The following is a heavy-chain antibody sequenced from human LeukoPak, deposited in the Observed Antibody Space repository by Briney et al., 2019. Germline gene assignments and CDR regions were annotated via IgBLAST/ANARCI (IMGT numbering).Heavy chain of an antibody. V-gene: IGHV3-9*01. Sequence: GGSLRLSCAASGFTFSSYAMSWVRQAPGKGLEWVSGISWNSGSIGYADSVKGRFTISRDNAKNSLYLQMNSLRAEDTALYYCAKDAYSSSWYYSALDYWGQGTLVTVSS. CDR2: ISWNSGSI. J-gene: IGHJ4*02. D-gene: IGHD6-13*01. CDR3: AKDAYSSSWYYSALDY. CDR1: GFTFSSYA.